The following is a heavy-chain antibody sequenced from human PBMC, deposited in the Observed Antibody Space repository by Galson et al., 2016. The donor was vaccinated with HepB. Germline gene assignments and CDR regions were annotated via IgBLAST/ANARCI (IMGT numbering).Heavy chain of an antibody. CDR2: INPFSGDT. Sequence: SVKVSCKASGYTFTDYWLHWVRQAPGQGLEWVGRINPFSGDTKTAQKFQDRVTMTRDTSVSTGYMDLSRLTSDDPAVYFCARGWTVRPDYWGQGTLVTVSS. V-gene: IGHV1-2*06. D-gene: IGHD2-15*01. CDR3: ARGWTVRPDY. CDR1: GYTFTDYW. J-gene: IGHJ4*02.